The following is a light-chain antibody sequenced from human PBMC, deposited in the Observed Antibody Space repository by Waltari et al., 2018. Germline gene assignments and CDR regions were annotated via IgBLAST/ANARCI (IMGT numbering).Light chain of an antibody. CDR3: MQSLQTLWT. CDR1: QSLLHSNGYNY. CDR2: LGS. V-gene: IGKV2-28*01. J-gene: IGKJ1*01. Sequence: IVVTQSPLSLPVTPGEPASIYCRSSQSLLHSNGYNYLDWYLQKPGQSPQLLIYLGSNRASGVPDRFSGSGSGTDFTLKISRVEAEDVGVYYCMQSLQTLWTFGQGTKVEIK.